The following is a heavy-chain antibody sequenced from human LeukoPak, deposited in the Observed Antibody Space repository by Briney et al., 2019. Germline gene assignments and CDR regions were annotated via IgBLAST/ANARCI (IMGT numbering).Heavy chain of an antibody. D-gene: IGHD5-24*01. CDR1: GYTFTSYY. Sequence: ASVKVSCKASGYTFTSYYMHWVRQAPGQGLEWMGIINPSGGSTSYAQKFQGRVTMTRDTSTSTVYMELSSLRSEDTAVYYCARPLEMANYYYYGMDVWGQGTTVTVSS. V-gene: IGHV1-46*01. CDR2: INPSGGST. CDR3: ARPLEMANYYYYGMDV. J-gene: IGHJ6*02.